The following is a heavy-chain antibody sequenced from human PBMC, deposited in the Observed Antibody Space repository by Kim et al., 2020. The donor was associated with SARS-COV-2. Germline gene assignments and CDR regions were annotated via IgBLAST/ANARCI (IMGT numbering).Heavy chain of an antibody. CDR3: ARDVDDSHLGYYFDF. CDR2: ITPTGSAT. V-gene: IGHV3-23*01. D-gene: IGHD4-4*01. J-gene: IGHJ4*01. Sequence: GGSLRLSCAASGFTFSSHGLNWVRHAPGKGLEWVAGITPTGSATYLADSVKDRFTVSRDNSKNTLYLQINSLRAEDTAAYYCARDVDDSHLGYYFDFWG. CDR1: GFTFSSHG.